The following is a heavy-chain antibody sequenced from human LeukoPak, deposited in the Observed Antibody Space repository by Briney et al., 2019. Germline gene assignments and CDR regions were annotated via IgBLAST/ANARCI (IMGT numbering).Heavy chain of an antibody. Sequence: PGGSLRLSCAASGFTLSSYAMSWVRQAPGKGLEWVSAISSSGGNTYYADSVKGRFTTSRDSSKNTLYLQMNSLRAEDTAIYYCARISSGWVDYWGQGTLVTVSS. CDR2: ISSSGGNT. D-gene: IGHD6-19*01. J-gene: IGHJ4*02. CDR1: GFTLSSYA. CDR3: ARISSGWVDY. V-gene: IGHV3-23*01.